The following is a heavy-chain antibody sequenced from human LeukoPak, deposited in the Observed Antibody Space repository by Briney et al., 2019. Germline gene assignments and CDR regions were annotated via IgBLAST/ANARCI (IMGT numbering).Heavy chain of an antibody. Sequence: PSETLSLTCTVSGGSISSYYWSWIRQPPGKGLEWIGYIYYSGSTNYNPSLKSRVTISVDTSKNQFSLKLSSVTAADTAVYYCASLRFYDSSGYYFDYWGQGTLVTVSS. D-gene: IGHD3-22*01. CDR2: IYYSGST. V-gene: IGHV4-59*08. J-gene: IGHJ4*02. CDR1: GGSISSYY. CDR3: ASLRFYDSSGYYFDY.